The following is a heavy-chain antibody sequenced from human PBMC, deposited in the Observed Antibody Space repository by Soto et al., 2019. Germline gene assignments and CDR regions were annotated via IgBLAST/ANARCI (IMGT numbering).Heavy chain of an antibody. J-gene: IGHJ4*02. V-gene: IGHV4-31*03. CDR3: ARPYYGAGSFLH. D-gene: IGHD3-10*01. CDR1: GGSISSGGYY. Sequence: QVQLQESGPGLVKPSQTLSLTCTVSGGSISSGGYYWSWIRQHPGKGLEWIGYIYYRGSTYYNPPLHSRDTITVDPSKNQYALKLSSGTAADTAVYACARPYYGAGSFLHWGQGTLVTVSS. CDR2: IYYRGST.